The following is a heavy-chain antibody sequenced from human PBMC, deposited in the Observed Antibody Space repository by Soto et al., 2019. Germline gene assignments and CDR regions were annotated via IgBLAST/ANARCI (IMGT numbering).Heavy chain of an antibody. CDR1: GYRFTTYW. CDR2: IYPSDSDT. Sequence: PGESLKISCKASGYRFTTYWIGWVRQMPGKGLEWMGIIYPSDSDTRYSPSFQGQVTISADKSISTTHLQWRSLKASDTAMYYCARHEYNSGWRYFDYWGQGTLVTVSS. D-gene: IGHD6-19*01. V-gene: IGHV5-51*01. J-gene: IGHJ4*02. CDR3: ARHEYNSGWRYFDY.